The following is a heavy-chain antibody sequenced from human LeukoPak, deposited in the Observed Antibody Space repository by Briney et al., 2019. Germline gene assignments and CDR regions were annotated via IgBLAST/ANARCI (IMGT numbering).Heavy chain of an antibody. D-gene: IGHD6-13*01. CDR2: INPNSGGT. Sequence: ASVKVSCKASGYTSTGYYMHWVRQAPGQGLEWMGWINPNSGGTNYAQKFQGRVTMTRDTSISTAYMELSRLRSDDTAVYYCARVMSLYSSRWCDYWGQGTLVTVSS. J-gene: IGHJ4*02. CDR3: ARVMSLYSSRWCDY. V-gene: IGHV1-2*02. CDR1: GYTSTGYY.